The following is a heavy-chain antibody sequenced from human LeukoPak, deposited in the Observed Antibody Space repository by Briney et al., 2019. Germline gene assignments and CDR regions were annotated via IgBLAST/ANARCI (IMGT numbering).Heavy chain of an antibody. CDR1: GYSFNNYW. J-gene: IGHJ2*01. CDR2: IFPGDSDT. Sequence: GESLKISCKGSGYSFNNYWIGWVRQMPGKGLEWMGIIFPGDSDTRYSPSFQGQVTISADKSISTAYLQWSSLKASDTAMYYCASPYYDFWSGHSPFDLWGRGTLVTVSS. CDR3: ASPYYDFWSGHSPFDL. D-gene: IGHD3-3*01. V-gene: IGHV5-51*01.